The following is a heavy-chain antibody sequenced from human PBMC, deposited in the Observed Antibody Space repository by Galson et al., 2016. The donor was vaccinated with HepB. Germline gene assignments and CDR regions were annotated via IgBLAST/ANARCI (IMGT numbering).Heavy chain of an antibody. CDR2: ISAYNGNT. V-gene: IGHV1-18*01. D-gene: IGHD4-17*01. CDR1: GYTFTRYRYG. CDR3: ARDPTVIYGDYANIGGSDF. Sequence: SVKVSCKASGYTFTRYRYGISWVRQAPGQGLEWMGWISAYNGNTKYAQKFQDRVTMTTDTWTNTSYMELRSLRSDDTAVYYCARDPTVIYGDYANIGGSDFWGQGTLVTV. J-gene: IGHJ4*02.